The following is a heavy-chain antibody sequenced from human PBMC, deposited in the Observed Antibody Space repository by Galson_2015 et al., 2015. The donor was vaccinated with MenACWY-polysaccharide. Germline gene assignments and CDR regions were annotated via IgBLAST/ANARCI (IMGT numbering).Heavy chain of an antibody. V-gene: IGHV3-30*18. J-gene: IGHJ4*02. Sequence: SLRLSCAASGFTFSSYGMHWVRQAPGKGLEWVAVISYAGSNKYYADSVKGRFTISRDNSKNTLYLQMNSLRAEDTAVYYCAKDGDTAMAHYFDYWGQGTLVTVSS. CDR2: ISYAGSNK. CDR3: AKDGDTAMAHYFDY. D-gene: IGHD5-18*01. CDR1: GFTFSSYG.